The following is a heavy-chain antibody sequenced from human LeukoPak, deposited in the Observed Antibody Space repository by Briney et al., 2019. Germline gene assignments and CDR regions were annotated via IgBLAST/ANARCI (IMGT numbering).Heavy chain of an antibody. Sequence: PGGSLRLSCAASGFTVSSNYMSWVRQAPGKGLEWVSVIYSGGSTYYADSVKGRFTISRDSSKNTLYLQMNSLRAEDTAVYYCARERGLRYHGRRFDPWGQGTLVTVSS. D-gene: IGHD3-9*01. V-gene: IGHV3-53*01. CDR1: GFTVSSNY. CDR3: ARERGLRYHGRRFDP. J-gene: IGHJ5*02. CDR2: IYSGGST.